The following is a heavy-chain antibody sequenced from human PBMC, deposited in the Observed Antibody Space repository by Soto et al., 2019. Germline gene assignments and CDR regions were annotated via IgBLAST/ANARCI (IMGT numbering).Heavy chain of an antibody. CDR3: AKEGFWGSYRYCLGY. Sequence: LRLSCAASGFTFSSYGMHWVRQAPGKGLEWVAVISYDGSNKYYADSVKGRFTISRDNSKNTLYLQMNSLRAEDTAVYYCAKEGFWGSYRYCLGYWGQGTLVTVS. V-gene: IGHV3-30*18. J-gene: IGHJ4*02. CDR1: GFTFSSYG. CDR2: ISYDGSNK. D-gene: IGHD3-16*02.